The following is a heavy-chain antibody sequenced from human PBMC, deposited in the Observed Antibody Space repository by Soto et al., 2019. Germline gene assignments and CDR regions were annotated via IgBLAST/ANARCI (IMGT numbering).Heavy chain of an antibody. D-gene: IGHD2-15*01. CDR3: AHSPGVVVAATPFYYYYYGMDV. J-gene: IGHJ6*02. CDR1: GFSLSTSGVG. CDR2: IYWDDDK. V-gene: IGHV2-5*02. Sequence: SCPTLVNPTQTPTLTCTFSGFSLSTSGVGVGWIRQPPGKALEWLALIYWDDDKRYSPSLKSRLTITKDTSKNQVVLTMTNMDPVDTATYYCAHSPGVVVAATPFYYYYYGMDVWGQGTTVTVSS.